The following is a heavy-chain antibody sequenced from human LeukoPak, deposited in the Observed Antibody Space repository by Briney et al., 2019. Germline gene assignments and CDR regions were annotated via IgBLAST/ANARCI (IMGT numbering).Heavy chain of an antibody. D-gene: IGHD3-10*01. CDR2: ISGAGGST. J-gene: IGHJ4*02. CDR1: GFTFSRYA. CDR3: ARDHYNYSRSYYPHDYFEY. V-gene: IGHV3-23*01. Sequence: GGSLRLSCAASGFTFSRYAMSWVRQAPGKGLEWVSGISGAGGSTYYADSVKGRFTISRDNSKNTLYLQMNSLRAEDTAIYYCARDHYNYSRSYYPHDYFEYWGQGTLVTVSS.